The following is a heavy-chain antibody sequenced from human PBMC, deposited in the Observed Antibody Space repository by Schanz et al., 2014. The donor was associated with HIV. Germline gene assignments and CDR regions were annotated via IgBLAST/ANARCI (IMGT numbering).Heavy chain of an antibody. Sequence: QVQLVESGGRVVQPGRSLRLSCAASGFTFTTYGMHWVRQTPGKGLEWGAVKSYDGSNKYYADSVKGRFTISRDNSKNTLYLQMNSLRAEDTAVYYCAKDGSWEAFDAFDIWGQGTMVTVSS. CDR1: GFTFTTYG. V-gene: IGHV3-30*18. CDR3: AKDGSWEAFDAFDI. D-gene: IGHD1-26*01. CDR2: KSYDGSNK. J-gene: IGHJ3*02.